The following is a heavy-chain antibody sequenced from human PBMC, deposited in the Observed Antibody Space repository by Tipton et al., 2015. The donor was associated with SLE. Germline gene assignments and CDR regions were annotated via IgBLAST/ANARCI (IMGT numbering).Heavy chain of an antibody. CDR3: AGDGGPIPFDY. V-gene: IGHV3-21*03. D-gene: IGHD4-23*01. J-gene: IGHJ4*02. CDR2: ISSSSSYI. Sequence: QLVQSGGGLVKPGGSLRLSCAASGFTFSSYSMNWVRQAPGKGLEWVSSISSSSSYIYYADSVKGRFTISRDNAKNSLYLQMNSLRAEDTAVYYCAGDGGPIPFDYWGQGTLFTVSS. CDR1: GFTFSSYS.